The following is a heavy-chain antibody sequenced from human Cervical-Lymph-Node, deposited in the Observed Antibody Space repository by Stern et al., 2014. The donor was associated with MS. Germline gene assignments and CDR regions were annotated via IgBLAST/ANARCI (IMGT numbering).Heavy chain of an antibody. Sequence: QVQLQESGPGLVKPSETLSLTCTVSGGSISSYYWSWIRQPPGKGLAWIGYIYYSGSTNYNPSLKSRVTISVDTSKNQFSLKLSSVTAADTAVYYCARERYYGSGSYYXXXXXWGQGTLVTVSS. CDR1: GGSISSYY. J-gene: IGHJ4*02. D-gene: IGHD3-10*01. V-gene: IGHV4-59*01. CDR2: IYYSGST. CDR3: ARERYYGSGSYYXXXXX.